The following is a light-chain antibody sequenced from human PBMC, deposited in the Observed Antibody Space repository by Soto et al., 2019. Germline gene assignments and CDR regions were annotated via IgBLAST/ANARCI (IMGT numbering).Light chain of an antibody. CDR1: SSDVGAFDY. CDR2: DVT. V-gene: IGLV2-8*01. Sequence: QSALTQPPSASGSRGQSVAISCTGTSSDVGAFDYVSWYQHHPGKVPKLLIYDVTKRPSGVPDRFPGSKSGNTASLTVSGLQAEDEADYYCSSYAGSNNWVFGGGTQLTVL. CDR3: SSYAGSNNWV. J-gene: IGLJ3*02.